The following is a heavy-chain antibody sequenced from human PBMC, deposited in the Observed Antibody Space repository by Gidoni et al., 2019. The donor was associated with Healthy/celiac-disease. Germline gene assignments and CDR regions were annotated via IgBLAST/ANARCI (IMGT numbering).Heavy chain of an antibody. J-gene: IGHJ6*02. D-gene: IGHD3-16*01. CDR3: TRGGGYYYYGMDV. V-gene: IGHV3-49*03. Sequence: EVQLVEPGGGLVQPGRSLRLSCTASGFTFGDYAMSWFRQAPGKGLEWVGFIRSKAYGGTTEYAASVKGRFTITRDDSKSIAYLQMNSLKTEDTAVYYCTRGGGYYYYGMDVWGQGTTVTVSS. CDR1: GFTFGDYA. CDR2: IRSKAYGGTT.